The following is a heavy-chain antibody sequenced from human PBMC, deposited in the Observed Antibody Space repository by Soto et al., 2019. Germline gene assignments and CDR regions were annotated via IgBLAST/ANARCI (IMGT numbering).Heavy chain of an antibody. CDR2: ISSSRSNT. CDR1: GFTFSSYS. D-gene: IGHD3-3*01. V-gene: IGHV3-64D*08. Sequence: PGGSLRLSCAASGFTFSSYSMNWVRQAPGKGLEYVSSISSSRSNTYYADSVKGRFTISRDNSKNTLYLQMSSLRAEDTAVYYCVKALRSYYFDYWGQGTLVTVSS. CDR3: VKALRSYYFDY. J-gene: IGHJ4*02.